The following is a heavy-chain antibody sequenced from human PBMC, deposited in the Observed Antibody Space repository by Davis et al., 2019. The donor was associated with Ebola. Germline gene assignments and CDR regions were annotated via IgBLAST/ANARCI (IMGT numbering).Heavy chain of an antibody. Sequence: GGSLRLSCAASGFTFSSYSMNWVRQAPGKGLEWVSYISSSSTIYYADSVKGRFTISRDNAKNSLYLQMNSLRDEDTAVYYCARDSWTYYDFWSGSTFRYWGQGTLVTVSS. J-gene: IGHJ4*02. CDR2: ISSSSTI. D-gene: IGHD3-3*01. V-gene: IGHV3-48*02. CDR3: ARDSWTYYDFWSGSTFRY. CDR1: GFTFSSYS.